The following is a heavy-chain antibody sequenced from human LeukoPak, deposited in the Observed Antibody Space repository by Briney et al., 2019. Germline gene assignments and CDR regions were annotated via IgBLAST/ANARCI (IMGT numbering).Heavy chain of an antibody. J-gene: IGHJ4*02. D-gene: IGHD3-9*01. CDR1: GFTFTSCA. V-gene: IGHV3-23*01. CDR2: IIAGSDVI. Sequence: GGSLRLSCAASGFTFTSCAMSWVRQAPGKGLEWVSAIIAGSDVIYYADSVKGRFAISRDNSKNTVYLQMDSLRAEDTAVYYCAKSHVTTATGTGRYFDYWGQGTLVTVSS. CDR3: AKSHVTTATGTGRYFDY.